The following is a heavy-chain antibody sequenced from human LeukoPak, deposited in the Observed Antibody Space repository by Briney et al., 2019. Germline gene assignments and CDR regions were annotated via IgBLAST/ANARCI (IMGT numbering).Heavy chain of an antibody. D-gene: IGHD3-22*01. V-gene: IGHV3-48*01. CDR1: GFTFSAYS. J-gene: IGHJ5*02. CDR2: ISGSGRSI. CDR3: ARGRYYDTSAYNYFDP. Sequence: TGGSLRLSCAASGFTFSAYSMNWIRQAPGKGLEWISYISGSGRSIFSADSVRGQFTISRDNANNSLFLQMNSLRAEDTAVYYCARGRYYDTSAYNYFDPWGQGTLVTVSS.